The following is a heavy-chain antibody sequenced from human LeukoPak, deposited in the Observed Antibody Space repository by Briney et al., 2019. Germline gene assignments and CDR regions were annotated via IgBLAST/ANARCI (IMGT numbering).Heavy chain of an antibody. CDR2: IIPILGIA. CDR1: GGTYSSYA. CDR3: ARTGYDSSGYSPGYYGMDV. V-gene: IGHV1-69*04. J-gene: IGHJ6*02. Sequence: SVKVSCKASGGTYSSYAISWVRQAPGQGLEWLGRIIPILGIANYAQKFQGRVTITADKSTSTAYMELSSLRSEDTAVYYCARTGYDSSGYSPGYYGMDVWGQGTTVTVSS. D-gene: IGHD3-22*01.